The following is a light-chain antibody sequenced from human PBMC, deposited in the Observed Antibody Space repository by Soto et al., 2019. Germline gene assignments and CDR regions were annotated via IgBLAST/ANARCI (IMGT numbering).Light chain of an antibody. V-gene: IGKV3-11*01. CDR3: QQRGNWPWT. J-gene: IGKJ1*01. CDR1: QSVSSY. Sequence: EIVLTQSPATLSLSPGERATLSCRASQSVSSYLAWYQQKPGQAPRLLIYDASNRATGIPARFSGSGSVTDFTLTSSSLEPEDVAVYDCQQRGNWPWTFGQGTKVEIK. CDR2: DAS.